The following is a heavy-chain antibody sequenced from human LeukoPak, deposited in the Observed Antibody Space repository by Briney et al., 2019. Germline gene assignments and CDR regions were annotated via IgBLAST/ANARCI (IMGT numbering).Heavy chain of an antibody. CDR3: AKSSPDADYFDY. CDR1: GGSISRSIYH. Sequence: SETLSLTCTVSGGSISRSIYHWGWIRQPPGKGLEWIGTISYSGSTYYNPSLKSRVTISVDTSKNQFSLKLSSVTAADTAVYYCAKSSPDADYFDYWGQGTLVTVSS. D-gene: IGHD1-14*01. CDR2: ISYSGST. V-gene: IGHV4-39*01. J-gene: IGHJ4*02.